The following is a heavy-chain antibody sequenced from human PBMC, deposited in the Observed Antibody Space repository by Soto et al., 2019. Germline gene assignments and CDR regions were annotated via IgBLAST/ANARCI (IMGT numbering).Heavy chain of an antibody. J-gene: IGHJ4*02. CDR3: AKAPRTDIVLMVYAIWGFDY. D-gene: IGHD2-8*01. Sequence: PGGSLRLSCAASGFTFSSYAMSWVRQAPGKGLEWVSAISGSGGSTYYADSVKGRFTISRDNSKNTLYLQMNSLRAEDTAVYYCAKAPRTDIVLMVYAIWGFDYWGQGTLVTVSS. CDR2: ISGSGGST. CDR1: GFTFSSYA. V-gene: IGHV3-23*01.